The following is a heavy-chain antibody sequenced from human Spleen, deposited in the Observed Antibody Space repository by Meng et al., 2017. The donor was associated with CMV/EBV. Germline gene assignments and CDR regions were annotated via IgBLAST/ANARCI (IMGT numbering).Heavy chain of an antibody. J-gene: IGHJ4*02. CDR3: ARGGWFGSSWYLDY. CDR2: ISNDGNVT. CDR1: GFTFGSYA. Sequence: ASGFTFGSYAMHWVRQAPGTGLEYLSAISNDGNVTYYADSVKGRFTLSRDNSKNTLYLQMGSLRADDMAIYYCARGGWFGSSWYLDYWGLGTLVTVSS. D-gene: IGHD3-10*01. V-gene: IGHV3-64*02.